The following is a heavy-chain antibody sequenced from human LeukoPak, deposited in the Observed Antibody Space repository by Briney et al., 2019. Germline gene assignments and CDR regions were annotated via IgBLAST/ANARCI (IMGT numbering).Heavy chain of an antibody. CDR1: GFTFSSSA. Sequence: PGGSLRLSCAASGFTFSSSAMHWVRQTPGKGLEWVAVISVYESHKYYADSVKGRFTLSRDNSKNTLYLQMNSLRAEDTAVYHCARDPAPQGWFDSWGQGTLVTVSS. J-gene: IGHJ5*01. V-gene: IGHV3-30*03. CDR2: ISVYESHK. CDR3: ARDPAPQGWFDS.